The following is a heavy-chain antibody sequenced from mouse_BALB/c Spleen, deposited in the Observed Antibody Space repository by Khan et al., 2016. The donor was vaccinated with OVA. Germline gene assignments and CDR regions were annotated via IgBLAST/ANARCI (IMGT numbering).Heavy chain of an antibody. D-gene: IGHD1-3*01. J-gene: IGHJ2*01. Sequence: QVQLKESGPGLVAPSQSLSITCTVSGYSLTRYGVHWVRQPPGKGLEWLGLIWAGGSTNYNWALMSRLSISIHNSKSLVFLIMNSLQTDDSALYFSARTKDLARYWGEGTTLTGSS. CDR2: IWAGGST. V-gene: IGHV2-9*02. CDR3: ARTKDLARY. CDR1: GYSLTRYG.